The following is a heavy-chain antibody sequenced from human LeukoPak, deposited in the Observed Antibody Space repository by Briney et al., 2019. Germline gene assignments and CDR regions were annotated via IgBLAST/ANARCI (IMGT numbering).Heavy chain of an antibody. V-gene: IGHV3-74*01. CDR2: XXSXXSSX. Sequence: PGGSLRLXXAASGFXFSXXXXXXXXQXXXXXXVWVXXXXSXXSSXXXXXXXXXXXXXSRDNAKNTVYLQMNSLRAEDTAVYHCATSRTFDYWGQGTLVTVSS. CDR1: GFXFSXXX. CDR3: ATSRTFDY. J-gene: IGHJ4*02.